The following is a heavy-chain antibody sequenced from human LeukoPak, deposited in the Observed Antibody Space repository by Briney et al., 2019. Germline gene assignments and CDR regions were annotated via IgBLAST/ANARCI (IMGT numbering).Heavy chain of an antibody. CDR1: GGSFSGYY. D-gene: IGHD5-18*01. CDR3: ARENLGYSYGFPHFYYLDV. J-gene: IGHJ6*03. V-gene: IGHV4-59*01. Sequence: PSETLSLTCAVYGGSFSGYYWSWIRQPPGKGLEWIGYIYYSGSTNYNPSLKSRVTISVDTSKNQFSLKLSSVTAADTGVYYCARENLGYSYGFPHFYYLDVWGQGTPVTVSS. CDR2: IYYSGST.